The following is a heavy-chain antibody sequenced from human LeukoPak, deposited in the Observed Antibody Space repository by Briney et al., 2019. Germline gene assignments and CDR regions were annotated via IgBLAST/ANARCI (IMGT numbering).Heavy chain of an antibody. J-gene: IGHJ3*02. CDR3: ARVRIAAAYDAFDI. V-gene: IGHV4-61*02. Sequence: SQTLSLTCTASGGSISSGSYYWGWIRQPAGKGLEWIGRIYTSGSTNYNPSLKSRVTISVDTSKNQFSLKLSSVTAADTAVYYCARVRIAAAYDAFDIWGQGTMVTVSS. D-gene: IGHD6-13*01. CDR1: GGSISSGSYY. CDR2: IYTSGST.